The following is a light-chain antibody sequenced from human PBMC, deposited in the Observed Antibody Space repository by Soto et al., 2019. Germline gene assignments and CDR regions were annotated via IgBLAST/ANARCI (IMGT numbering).Light chain of an antibody. Sequence: EIVMTQSPATLSVSTGERATRSCRASQSISSKLAWYQQKPGQAPRLLISGASTRATGIPVRFSGSGSGTEFTLTITSLQSEDFAVYYCQEYNNWHPITFGGGTKVEIK. CDR2: GAS. CDR1: QSISSK. J-gene: IGKJ4*01. V-gene: IGKV3-15*01. CDR3: QEYNNWHPIT.